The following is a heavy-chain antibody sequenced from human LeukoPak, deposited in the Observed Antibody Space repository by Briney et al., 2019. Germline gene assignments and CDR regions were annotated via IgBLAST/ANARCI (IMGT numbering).Heavy chain of an antibody. V-gene: IGHV4-61*01. CDR3: ARDHLPYYYYGMDV. CDR2: IYYSGST. J-gene: IGHJ6*02. Sequence: PSETLSLTCTVSGGSVSSGSYYWSWIRQPPGKGLEWIGYIYYSGSTNYNPSLKSRVTISVDTSKNQFSLKLSSVTAADTAVYYCARDHLPYYYYGMDVWGQGTTVTVS. CDR1: GGSVSSGSYY.